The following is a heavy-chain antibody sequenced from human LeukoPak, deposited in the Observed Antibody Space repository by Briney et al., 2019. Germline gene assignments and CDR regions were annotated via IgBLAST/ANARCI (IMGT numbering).Heavy chain of an antibody. CDR1: GGSFSGYY. Sequence: SETLSLTCAVYGGSFSGYYWSWIRQPPGKGLEWIGEINHSGSTNYNPSLKSRVTISVDTSKNQFSLKLSSVTAADTAVYYCARVHLGYCSGGSCYLRFYFDYWGQGTLVTVSS. J-gene: IGHJ4*02. V-gene: IGHV4-34*01. CDR2: INHSGST. D-gene: IGHD2-15*01. CDR3: ARVHLGYCSGGSCYLRFYFDY.